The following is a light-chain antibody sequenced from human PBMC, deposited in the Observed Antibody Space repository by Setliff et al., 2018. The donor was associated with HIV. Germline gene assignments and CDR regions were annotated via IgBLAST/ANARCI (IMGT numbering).Light chain of an antibody. V-gene: IGKV3-15*01. CDR1: QSVASN. J-gene: IGKJ1*01. CDR2: AAS. CDR3: QQFNSWPWT. Sequence: EIVMTQSPATLSVSPGERATLSCRASQSVASNLAWYQQKPGQAPRLLIHAASTRATGIPARFSGSGSGTEFTLTISSMQSEDFAVYYCQQFNSWPWTFGQGTKVDIK.